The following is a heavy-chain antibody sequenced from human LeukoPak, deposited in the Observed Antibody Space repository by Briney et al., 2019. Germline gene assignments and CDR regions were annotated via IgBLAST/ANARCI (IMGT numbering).Heavy chain of an antibody. CDR1: GGSISSGGYY. CDR3: ARGENDYGDYVDY. CDR2: IYYSGST. Sequence: SETLSLTCTVSGGSISSGGYYWSWIRQHPGKGLEWIGYIYYSGSTYYNPSLKSRVTISVDTSKNQFSLKLSSVTAADTAVYYCARGENDYGDYVDYWGQGTLVTVSS. D-gene: IGHD4-17*01. V-gene: IGHV4-31*03. J-gene: IGHJ4*02.